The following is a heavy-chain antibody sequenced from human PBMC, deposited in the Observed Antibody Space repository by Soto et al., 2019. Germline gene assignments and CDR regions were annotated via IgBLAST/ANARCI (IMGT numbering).Heavy chain of an antibody. J-gene: IGHJ6*02. D-gene: IGHD2-21*01. Sequence: EVQLVESGGGLVQPGGSLRLSCAASGFTVSGNYVTWVRQAPGKGLEWVSVIYTDDNIYYADSVTGRFTISRDNSKTTFYLPMNRLRVEHTAVYYCATELIAKYGMDVWGQGTTVTVSS. V-gene: IGHV3-53*01. CDR1: GFTVSGNY. CDR3: ATELIAKYGMDV. CDR2: IYTDDNI.